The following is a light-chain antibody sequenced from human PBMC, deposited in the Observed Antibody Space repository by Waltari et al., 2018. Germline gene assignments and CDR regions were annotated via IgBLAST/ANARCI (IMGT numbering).Light chain of an antibody. Sequence: QSALTQPPSASGSPGQPVTISCTATSGAFGASDSVPWYQQHPGKAPKLLIYEVSHRPSGVPDRFSGSKSGNTASLTVSGLQVEDEGDYYCSSFSASNTLIFGGGTELTVL. CDR2: EVS. CDR3: SSFSASNTLI. V-gene: IGLV2-8*01. J-gene: IGLJ2*01. CDR1: SGAFGASDS.